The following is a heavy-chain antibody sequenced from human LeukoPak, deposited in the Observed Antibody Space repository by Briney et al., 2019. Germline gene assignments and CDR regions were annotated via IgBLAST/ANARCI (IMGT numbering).Heavy chain of an antibody. J-gene: IGHJ4*02. D-gene: IGHD2-15*01. CDR3: ARRGYFSGVSCYSFVY. CDR1: GYSFTSYW. V-gene: IGHV5-51*01. CDR2: IYPGDSDT. Sequence: GESLKISCKGSGYSFTSYWIGWVRQMPGKGLEWMGIIYPGDSDTRYSPSFQGQVTISADKSISTAYLQWSSLKASDTAMYYCARRGYFSGVSCYSFVYWGQGTLVTVSS.